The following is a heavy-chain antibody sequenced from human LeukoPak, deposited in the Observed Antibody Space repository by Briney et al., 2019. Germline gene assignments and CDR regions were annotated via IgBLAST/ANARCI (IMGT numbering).Heavy chain of an antibody. CDR1: RFTFINAW. V-gene: IGHV3-15*01. CDR3: AIDEPNYAPYDFDN. D-gene: IGHD4/OR15-4a*01. CDR2: IKSKADGETT. Sequence: GGSLRLSCAASRFTFINAWMNWVRQAPGKGLEWVGRIKSKADGETTDYAAPVKGRFTISRDDSNNMVYLQMSSLKVEDTAVYYCAIDEPNYAPYDFDNWGQGTLVTVSS. J-gene: IGHJ4*02.